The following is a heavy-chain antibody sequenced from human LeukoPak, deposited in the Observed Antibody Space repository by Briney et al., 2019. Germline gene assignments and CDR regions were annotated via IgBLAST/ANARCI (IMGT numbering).Heavy chain of an antibody. CDR1: GGSISSSSYY. CDR2: IYYSGST. Sequence: SETLSLTCTVSGGSISSSSYYWGWIRQPPGKGLEWIVSIYYSGSTYYNPSLKSRVTISVDTSKNQFSLKLSSVTAADTAVYYCAREGRGSWYDYYYGMDVWGQGTTVTVSS. J-gene: IGHJ6*02. V-gene: IGHV4-39*07. D-gene: IGHD6-13*01. CDR3: AREGRGSWYDYYYGMDV.